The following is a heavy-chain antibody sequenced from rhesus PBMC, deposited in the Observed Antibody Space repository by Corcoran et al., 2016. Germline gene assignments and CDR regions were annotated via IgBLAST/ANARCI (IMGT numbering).Heavy chain of an antibody. CDR1: GGSISSNY. J-gene: IGHJ4*01. D-gene: IGHD6-13*01. V-gene: IGHV4S11*01. CDR3: AREAVAAGAFDY. CDR2: LSGSGSST. Sequence: QVQLQESGPGLVKPLETLSLTCAVSGGSISSNYWSWICQPPGKGRGWSGDLSGSGSSTNYNPTLKSRVTLSVDSSKNQFSLKLSSVTAADTAVYYCAREAVAAGAFDYWGQGVLVTVSS.